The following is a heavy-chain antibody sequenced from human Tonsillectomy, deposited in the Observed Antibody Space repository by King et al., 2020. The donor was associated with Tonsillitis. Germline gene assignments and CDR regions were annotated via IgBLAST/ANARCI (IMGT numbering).Heavy chain of an antibody. V-gene: IGHV4-59*01. CDR1: GGSISYYY. Sequence: QLQESGPGLVKPSETLSLTCTVSGGSISYYYWSWIRQPPGKGLEWIASIYYTGSTNYNPSLKSRVTISVDTSKNQFSLNLTSVTAADTAVYFCARDRVRNWGGNWFDPWGQGTLVTVSS. CDR2: IYYTGST. J-gene: IGHJ5*02. D-gene: IGHD7-27*01. CDR3: ARDRVRNWGGNWFDP.